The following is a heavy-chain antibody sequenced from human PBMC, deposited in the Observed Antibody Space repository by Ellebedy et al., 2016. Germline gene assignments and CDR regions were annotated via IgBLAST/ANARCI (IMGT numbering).Heavy chain of an antibody. D-gene: IGHD3-16*01. CDR1: GFTFSSYW. V-gene: IGHV3-74*01. J-gene: IGHJ4*02. Sequence: HTGGSLRLSCAASGFTFSSYWMHWVRQAPGKGPVWVSRINSDGSSTSYADSVKGRFTISRDNAKNTLYLQMNSLRAEDTAVYYCANSDFGGYWGQGTLVTVSS. CDR3: ANSDFGGY. CDR2: INSDGSST.